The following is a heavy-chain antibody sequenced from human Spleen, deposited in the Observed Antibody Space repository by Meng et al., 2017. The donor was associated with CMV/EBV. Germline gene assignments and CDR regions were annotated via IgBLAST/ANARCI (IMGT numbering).Heavy chain of an antibody. V-gene: IGHV4-34*01. Sequence: SETLSLTCAVHDGSFSVYYWSWIRQPPGKGLEWIGEINHSGTTNYNPSLKSRVTMSVDTSKNQFSLKLSSVTAADTAVYYCARAGSGYDYPLDYWGQGTLVTVSS. D-gene: IGHD5-12*01. CDR3: ARAGSGYDYPLDY. CDR1: DGSFSVYY. CDR2: INHSGTT. J-gene: IGHJ4*02.